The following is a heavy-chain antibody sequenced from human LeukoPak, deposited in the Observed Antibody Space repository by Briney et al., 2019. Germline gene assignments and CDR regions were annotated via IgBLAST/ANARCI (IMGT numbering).Heavy chain of an antibody. CDR2: IYYSGST. Sequence: PSETLSLTCTVSGGSISSSSYYWGWIRQPPGKGLEWIGSIYYSGSTYYNPSLKSRVTISVDTSKNQFSLKLSSVTAADTAVYYCARDSGSGWSTGWYFDLWGRGTLVTVSS. CDR1: GGSISSSSYY. J-gene: IGHJ2*01. D-gene: IGHD6-19*01. CDR3: ARDSGSGWSTGWYFDL. V-gene: IGHV4-39*07.